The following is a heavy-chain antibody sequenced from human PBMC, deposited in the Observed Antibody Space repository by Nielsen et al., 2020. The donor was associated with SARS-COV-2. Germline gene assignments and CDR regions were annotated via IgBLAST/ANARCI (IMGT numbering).Heavy chain of an antibody. Sequence: ETLSLTCAASGLIFSSSWMVWVRQAPGKGLEWVANINEDGSVVNYVDSVKGRFTISRDNAGKSLYLQMNSLRAEDTAVYYCARDAAYSRFDYWGQGTLVTVSS. CDR3: ARDAAYSRFDY. CDR1: GLIFSSSW. CDR2: INEDGSVV. V-gene: IGHV3-7*05. D-gene: IGHD4-11*01. J-gene: IGHJ4*02.